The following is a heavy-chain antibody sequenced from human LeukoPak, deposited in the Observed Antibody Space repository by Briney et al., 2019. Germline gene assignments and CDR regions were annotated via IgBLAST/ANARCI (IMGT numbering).Heavy chain of an antibody. J-gene: IGHJ5*02. CDR3: ARFALNIMVRGVSP. Sequence: SETLSLTCAVYGGSFSGYYWSWIRQPPGKGLEWIGEINHSGSTNYNPSLKSRVTISVDTSKNQFSLKLSSVTAADTAVYYCARFALNIMVRGVSPWGQGTLVTVSS. D-gene: IGHD3-10*01. CDR1: GGSFSGYY. V-gene: IGHV4-34*01. CDR2: INHSGST.